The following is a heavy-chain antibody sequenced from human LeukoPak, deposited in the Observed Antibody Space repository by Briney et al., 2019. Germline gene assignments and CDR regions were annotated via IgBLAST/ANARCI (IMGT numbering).Heavy chain of an antibody. CDR2: ISWNSGSI. Sequence: GGSLRLSCAASGFTFDDYAMHWVRQAPGKGLEWVSGISWNSGSIGYADSVKGRFTISRDNAKNSLYLQMNSLRVEDTAVYYCAKDRIQLWLRGVFDYWGQGALVTVSS. CDR1: GFTFDDYA. J-gene: IGHJ4*02. D-gene: IGHD5-18*01. CDR3: AKDRIQLWLRGVFDY. V-gene: IGHV3-9*01.